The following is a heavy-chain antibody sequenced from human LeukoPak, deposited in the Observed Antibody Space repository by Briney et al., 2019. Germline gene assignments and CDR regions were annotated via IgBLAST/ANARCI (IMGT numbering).Heavy chain of an antibody. CDR2: ISYDGSNK. CDR3: AREGTIGTSSIDY. Sequence: GGSLRLSCAASGFTFSSYAMHWVRQAPGKGLEWVAVISYDGSNKYYADSVKGRFTISRDNSKNTLYLQMNSLRAEDTAVYYCAREGTIGTSSIDYWGQGTLVTVSS. D-gene: IGHD1-1*01. V-gene: IGHV3-30*04. J-gene: IGHJ4*02. CDR1: GFTFSSYA.